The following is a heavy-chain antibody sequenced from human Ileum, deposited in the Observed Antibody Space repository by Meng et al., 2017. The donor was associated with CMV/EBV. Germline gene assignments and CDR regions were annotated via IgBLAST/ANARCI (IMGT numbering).Heavy chain of an antibody. J-gene: IGHJ4*02. V-gene: IGHV1-2*02. CDR1: GYAFTNYY. Sequence: QVKLVQSGAKLEKPGASVPVSCKTAGYAFTNYYIHWVRRAPGQGLEWMGWINPVSGDTNYAQNFQDTVTLTRDTSINTAYMELRGLRLDDTAVYFCARGANYASYRVDYWGQGTLVTVSS. D-gene: IGHD3-16*01. CDR2: INPVSGDT. CDR3: ARGANYASYRVDY.